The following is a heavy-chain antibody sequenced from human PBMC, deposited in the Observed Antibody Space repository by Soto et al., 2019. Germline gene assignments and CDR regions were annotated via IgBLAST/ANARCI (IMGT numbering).Heavy chain of an antibody. CDR1: VFTFSSYS. CDR2: ISSSSSYI. D-gene: IGHD6-19*01. CDR3: ARGVAVYYYYYGMDV. J-gene: IGHJ6*02. Sequence: PGGSLRPSCSASVFTFSSYSMNWFRQAPGKGLEWVSSISSSSSYIYYADSVKGRFTISRDNAKNSLYLQMNSLRAEDTAVYYCARGVAVYYYYYGMDVWGQGTTVTVSS. V-gene: IGHV3-21*01.